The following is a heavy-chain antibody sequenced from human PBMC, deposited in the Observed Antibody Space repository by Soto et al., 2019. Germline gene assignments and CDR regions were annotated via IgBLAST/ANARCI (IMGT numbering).Heavy chain of an antibody. D-gene: IGHD1-1*01. V-gene: IGHV1-69*13. Sequence: SVKVSCKASGGTFSSYAISWVRQAPGQGLEWMGGIIPIFGTANYAQKFQGRVTITADESTSTAYMELSSLRSEDTAVYYCARDPSERGAFDIWGQGTMVTVS. CDR3: ARDPSERGAFDI. CDR1: GGTFSSYA. CDR2: IIPIFGTA. J-gene: IGHJ3*02.